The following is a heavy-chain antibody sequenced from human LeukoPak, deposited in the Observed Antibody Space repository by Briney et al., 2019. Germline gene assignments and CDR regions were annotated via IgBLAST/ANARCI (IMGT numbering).Heavy chain of an antibody. V-gene: IGHV4-59*02. CDR1: GGSVSSLY. Sequence: SETLSLTCIVSGGSVSSLYWHWIRQSPEKGLEWIGYAYSTGGAKYNPSHKNRVTMSFDTPKNHFSLKLTSVTAADTAVYFCARSYGGYVLDEWGQGTLVVVSS. J-gene: IGHJ4*02. D-gene: IGHD5-12*01. CDR2: AYSTGGA. CDR3: ARSYGGYVLDE.